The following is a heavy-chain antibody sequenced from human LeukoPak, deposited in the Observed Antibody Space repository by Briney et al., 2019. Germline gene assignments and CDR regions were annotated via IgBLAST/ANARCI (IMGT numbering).Heavy chain of an antibody. J-gene: IGHJ1*01. V-gene: IGHV3-30*18. D-gene: IGHD3-3*01. CDR3: AKGARTYYDFWSGSGEEYFQH. CDR1: GFTFSSYG. CDR2: ISYDGSNK. Sequence: GGSLRPSCAASGFTFSSYGMHWVRQAPGKGLEWVAVISYDGSNKYYADSVKGRFTISRDNSKNTLYLQMNSLRAEDTAVYYCAKGARTYYDFWSGSGEEYFQHWGQGTLVTVSS.